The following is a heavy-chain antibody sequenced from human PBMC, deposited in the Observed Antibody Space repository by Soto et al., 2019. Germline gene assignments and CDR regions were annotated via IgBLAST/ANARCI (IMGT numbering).Heavy chain of an antibody. CDR1: GFTFSRYG. V-gene: IGHV3-33*01. J-gene: IGHJ4*02. CDR3: ASEGSGDHDLHY. Sequence: QVQLVESGGGVVQPGRSLRLSCAASGFTFSRYGMHWVRQAPGKGLEWVAVILYDGSNKYYADSVKGRFTISRDNSKHTRYLQMNILRDEDTAVYYWASEGSGDHDLHYWGQGTLVTGSS. D-gene: IGHD3-10*01. CDR2: ILYDGSNK.